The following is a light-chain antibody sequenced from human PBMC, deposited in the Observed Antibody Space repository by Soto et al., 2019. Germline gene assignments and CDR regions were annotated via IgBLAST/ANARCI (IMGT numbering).Light chain of an antibody. CDR2: WAS. Sequence: DIVMTQSPDSLAVSLGERATINCESSQSVLFTSNNKNYLAWYQQKPGQPPKLLLSWASARESGVPERFSGSGSGTLFTLSISSLQAEDVAVYYCQQHNTYATFGQGTKVEFK. CDR1: QSVLFTSNNKNY. V-gene: IGKV4-1*01. CDR3: QQHNTYAT. J-gene: IGKJ1*01.